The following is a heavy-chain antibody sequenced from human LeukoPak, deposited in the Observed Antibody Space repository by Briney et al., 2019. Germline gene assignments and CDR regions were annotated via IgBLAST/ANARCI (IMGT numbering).Heavy chain of an antibody. CDR1: GFTFSNHA. J-gene: IGHJ4*02. CDR2: ISDSGAGT. V-gene: IGHV3-23*01. D-gene: IGHD2/OR15-2a*01. Sequence: GGSLRLSCAASGFTFSNHAMSWVRQAPGKGLEWVSAISDSGAGTYYADSVKGRFTISRDNSKNTLYLQMNSLRAEDTAVYYCAKLLVAYWGQGTLVTVSS. CDR3: AKLLVAY.